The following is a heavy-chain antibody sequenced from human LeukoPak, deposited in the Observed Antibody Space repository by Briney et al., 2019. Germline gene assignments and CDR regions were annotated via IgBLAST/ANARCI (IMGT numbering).Heavy chain of an antibody. J-gene: IGHJ4*02. CDR1: QFTFTTYA. V-gene: IGHV3-23*01. D-gene: IGHD4-11*01. CDR3: ADSNYWYPIDY. CDR2: IGDSGVPT. Sequence: GGSLRLSCAASQFTFTTYAMSWVRQAPGRGLEWVSSIGDSGVPTYYADSVKGRFTISRDNSKNTVYLQMHSLRAEDTALYYCADSNYWYPIDYWGQGTLVTVSS.